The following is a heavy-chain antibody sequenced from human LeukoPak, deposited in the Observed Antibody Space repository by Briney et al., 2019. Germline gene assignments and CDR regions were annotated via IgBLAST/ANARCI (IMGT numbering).Heavy chain of an antibody. D-gene: IGHD6-19*01. Sequence: PGGSLRLSCAASGFTFSSYSMNWVRQAPGKGLEWVSSITSSSSYIYYADSMKGRFTISRDNAKNSLYLQMNSLRAEDTAVYYCARGQWRHSSGWYTDLFGDVSYFQHWGQGTLVTVSS. CDR1: GFTFSSYS. CDR3: ARGQWRHSSGWYTDLFGDVSYFQH. CDR2: ITSSSSYI. V-gene: IGHV3-21*01. J-gene: IGHJ1*01.